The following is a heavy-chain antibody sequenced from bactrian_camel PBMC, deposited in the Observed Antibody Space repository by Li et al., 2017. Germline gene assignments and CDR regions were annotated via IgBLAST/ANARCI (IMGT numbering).Heavy chain of an antibody. D-gene: IGHD5*01. Sequence: VQLVESGGGLVQPGGSLRLSCAASGFTFSSYAMSWVRQAPGKGLEWVSGINRGGSSTFYTDSVKGRFTISRDVPRNTLYLQLNSLKTEDTATYYCNIGLCGTWPPGQDNYWGQGTQVTVS. CDR3: NIGLCGTWPPGQDNY. J-gene: IGHJ4*01. CDR1: GFTFSSYA. V-gene: IGHV3S31*01. CDR2: INRGGSST.